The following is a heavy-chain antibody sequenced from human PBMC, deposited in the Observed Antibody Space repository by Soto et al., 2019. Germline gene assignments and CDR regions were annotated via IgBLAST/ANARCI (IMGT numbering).Heavy chain of an antibody. Sequence: QVQLQESGPGLVKPSETLSLTCTVSGGSISSYYWSWIRQPPGKGLEWIGYIYYSGSTNYNPSLNVRVSQSVDTSKTPFSVKGGFVTAADTAVYYCARALGVVGGKYYFDYWGQGTLVTVSS. D-gene: IGHD2-15*01. J-gene: IGHJ4*02. CDR3: ARALGVVGGKYYFDY. CDR2: IYYSGST. CDR1: GGSISSYY. V-gene: IGHV4-59*12.